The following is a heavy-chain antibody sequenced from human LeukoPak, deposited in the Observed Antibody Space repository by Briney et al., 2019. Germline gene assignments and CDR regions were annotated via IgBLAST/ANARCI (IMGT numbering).Heavy chain of an antibody. CDR3: AKGYPRAFDI. D-gene: IGHD5-18*01. CDR2: INHSGST. J-gene: IGHJ3*02. CDR1: GGSFSGYY. V-gene: IGHV4-34*01. Sequence: SETLSLTCAVYGGSFSGYYWSWIRQPPGKGLEWIGEINHSGSTNYNPSLKSRVTISVDTPKNQFSLKLSSVTAADTAVYYCAKGYPRAFDIWGQGTMVTVSS.